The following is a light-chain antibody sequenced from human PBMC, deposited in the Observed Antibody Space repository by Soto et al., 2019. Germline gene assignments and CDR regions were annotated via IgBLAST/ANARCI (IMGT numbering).Light chain of an antibody. CDR3: QQYGSSSIT. V-gene: IGKV3-20*01. CDR1: QSVGSIY. J-gene: IGKJ5*01. Sequence: EIVLTQSPGTLSLSPGERATLSCRASQSVGSIYLAWYQQRPGQAPRLLIYGASNRATGIPVRFSGSGSGTDFTLTISGLEPEDFEVYYCQQYGSSSITFGRGTRLDIX. CDR2: GAS.